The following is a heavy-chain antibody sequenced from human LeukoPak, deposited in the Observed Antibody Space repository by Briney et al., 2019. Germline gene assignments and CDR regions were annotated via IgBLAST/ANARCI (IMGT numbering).Heavy chain of an antibody. CDR1: GGSISSGSYY. Sequence: SQTLSLTCTVSGGSISSGSYYWSWIRQPPGKGLEWIGEINHSGSTNYNPSLKSRVTISVDTSKNQFSLKLSSVTAADTAVYYCARRGRDGWYQAQRQVGRYFDYWGQGTLVTVSS. J-gene: IGHJ4*02. CDR3: ARRGRDGWYQAQRQVGRYFDY. CDR2: INHSGST. D-gene: IGHD6-19*01. V-gene: IGHV4-39*07.